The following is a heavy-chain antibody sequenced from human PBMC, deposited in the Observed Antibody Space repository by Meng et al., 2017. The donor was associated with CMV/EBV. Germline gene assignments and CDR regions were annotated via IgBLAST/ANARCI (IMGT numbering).Heavy chain of an antibody. Sequence: ADGYTFTGSYRHWVREATGQGLEWMGWINPNSGGTNYAQKFQGRVTMTRDTSISTAYMELSRLRSDDTAVYYCARTLLRFLEWPLGYWGQGTLVTVSS. CDR1: GYTFTGSY. D-gene: IGHD3-3*01. V-gene: IGHV1-2*02. CDR2: INPNSGGT. CDR3: ARTLLRFLEWPLGY. J-gene: IGHJ4*02.